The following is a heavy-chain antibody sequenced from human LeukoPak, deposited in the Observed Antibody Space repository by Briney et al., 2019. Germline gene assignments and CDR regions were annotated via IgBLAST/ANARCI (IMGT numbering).Heavy chain of an antibody. D-gene: IGHD2-21*02. V-gene: IGHV3-64*01. CDR3: ARGRLVVTALDY. CDR2: ITTNGGRT. CDR1: GFTFSSYT. Sequence: GGSLRLSCAAAGFTFSSYTMHWVRQAPGKGLEYVSAITTNGGRTYYANSFKGRFTISRDNSKSTLYLQMGSLRTEDMAVYYCARGRLVVTALDYWGQGTLVTVSS. J-gene: IGHJ4*02.